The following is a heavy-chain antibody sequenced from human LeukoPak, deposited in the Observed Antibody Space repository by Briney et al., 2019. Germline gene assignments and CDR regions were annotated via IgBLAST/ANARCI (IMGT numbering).Heavy chain of an antibody. V-gene: IGHV3-30*02. Sequence: GGSLRLSCAASGFTFSSYGMHWVRQAPGKGLEWVAFIRYDGSNKYYADSVKGRFTISRDNSKNTLYLQMNSLRAEDTAVYYCARDGIAAAVRAFDIWGQGTMVTVSS. D-gene: IGHD6-13*01. CDR2: IRYDGSNK. J-gene: IGHJ3*02. CDR1: GFTFSSYG. CDR3: ARDGIAAAVRAFDI.